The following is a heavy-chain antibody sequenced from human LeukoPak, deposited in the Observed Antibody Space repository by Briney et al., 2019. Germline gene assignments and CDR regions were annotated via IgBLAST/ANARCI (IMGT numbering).Heavy chain of an antibody. CDR2: IWYDGSNK. CDR1: GFTFSSYG. J-gene: IGHJ4*02. D-gene: IGHD6-19*01. CDR3: ARGVVQWLAYFDY. V-gene: IGHV3-33*01. Sequence: PGRSLRLSCAASGFTFSSYGMHWVRQAPGKGLEWVAVIWYDGSNKYYADSVKGRFTISRDNSKNTLYLQMNSLRAEDTAVYHCARGVVQWLAYFDYWGQGTLVTVSS.